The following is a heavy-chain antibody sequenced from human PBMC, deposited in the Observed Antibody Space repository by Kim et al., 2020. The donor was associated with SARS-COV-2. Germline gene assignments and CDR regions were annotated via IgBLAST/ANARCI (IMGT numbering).Heavy chain of an antibody. V-gene: IGHV4-61*01. Sequence: SETLSLTCTVSGGSVSGGTNYWTCIRQPPGKGLEWIGFFYSSASINYNPSLKSRVTISVDKSTNQFSLKLTSVTAADTAVYYCARDSGPAGYYDSWGHG. D-gene: IGHD3-10*01. CDR1: GGSVSGGTNY. CDR3: ARDSGPAGYYDS. J-gene: IGHJ4*01. CDR2: FYSSASI.